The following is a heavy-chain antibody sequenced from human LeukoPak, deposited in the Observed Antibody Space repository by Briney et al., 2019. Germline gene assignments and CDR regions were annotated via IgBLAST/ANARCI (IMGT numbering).Heavy chain of an antibody. CDR1: GFTFSSYS. D-gene: IGHD6-13*01. CDR2: ISSSSRTI. J-gene: IGHJ4*02. Sequence: PGGSLRLSCAASGFTFSSYSMNWFRQAPGKGLEGVSYISSSSRTIYYADSVKGRFTISRDNSKNTLFLQMDSLRAEDTAVYYCAKAYSWYYFDYWGQGTLVTVSS. CDR3: AKAYSWYYFDY. V-gene: IGHV3-48*01.